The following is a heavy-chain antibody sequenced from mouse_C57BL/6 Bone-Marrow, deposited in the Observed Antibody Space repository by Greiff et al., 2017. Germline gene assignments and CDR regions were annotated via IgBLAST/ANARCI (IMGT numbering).Heavy chain of an antibody. J-gene: IGHJ2*01. Sequence: EVMLVESGGGLVKPGGSLKLSCAASGFTFSSYTMSWVRQTPEKRLEWVATISGGGGNTYYPDSVKGRFTISRDNAKNTLYLQMSSLRSEDTALYYCARHNYSGTPAYFDYWGQGTTLTVSS. CDR3: ARHNYSGTPAYFDY. CDR1: GFTFSSYT. D-gene: IGHD1-1*01. CDR2: ISGGGGNT. V-gene: IGHV5-9*01.